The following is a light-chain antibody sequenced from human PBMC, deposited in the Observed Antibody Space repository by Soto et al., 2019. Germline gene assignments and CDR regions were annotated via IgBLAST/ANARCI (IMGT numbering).Light chain of an antibody. CDR2: DAS. CDR3: HQYYKWPLT. V-gene: IGKV3-15*01. J-gene: IGKJ4*01. CDR1: QSAIRT. Sequence: EIVMTQSPATLSVSPGERVTLSCRASQSAIRTLAWYQQKPGQTPRLLIYDASTRATDIPARFSGSGSGTDFTLTISSLLSEDFAVYYCHQYYKWPLTFGGGTKVEIQ.